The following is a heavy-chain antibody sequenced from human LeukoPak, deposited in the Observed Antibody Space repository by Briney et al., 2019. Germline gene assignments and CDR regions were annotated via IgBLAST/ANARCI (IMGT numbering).Heavy chain of an antibody. V-gene: IGHV3-48*03. D-gene: IGHD3-16*01. CDR1: GFTFSSYE. Sequence: GGSLRLSCAASGFTFSSYEMNWVRQAPGKGLEWVSYISSSGSTIYYADSVKGRFTISRDNAKNSLYLQMNSLRAEDTAVYYCARGCGVNYGDCFDYWGQGTLVTVSS. CDR3: ARGCGVNYGDCFDY. J-gene: IGHJ4*02. CDR2: ISSSGSTI.